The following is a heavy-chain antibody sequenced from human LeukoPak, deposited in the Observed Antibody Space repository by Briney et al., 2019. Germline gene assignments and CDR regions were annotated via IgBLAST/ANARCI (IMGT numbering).Heavy chain of an antibody. V-gene: IGHV4-34*01. J-gene: IGHJ6*02. Sequence: SETLSLTRAVYGGSLSGNFWSWIRQPPGTGLEWIGEISHSGSTNYSPSLKSRLTISVDTSKNQFSLRLSSVTAADTAVYYCARGHTLGGYYKQKYYYYGMDVWGQGTTVTVSS. D-gene: IGHD3-9*01. CDR3: ARGHTLGGYYKQKYYYYGMDV. CDR1: GGSLSGNF. CDR2: ISHSGST.